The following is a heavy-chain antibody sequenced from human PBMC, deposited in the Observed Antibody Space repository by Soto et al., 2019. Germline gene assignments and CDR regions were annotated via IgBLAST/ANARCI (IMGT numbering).Heavy chain of an antibody. Sequence: PSETLSLTCTVSGGSVYSTTHCWNWIRQPPGKGLEWIGYIYYDGSTNYNPSLKSRVSMSIDTSKDQFSLKLKSVTAADTALYFCARQRTSVVTQAYFDVWGPGSLVTVSS. J-gene: IGHJ4*02. CDR2: IYYDGST. D-gene: IGHD2-21*02. CDR1: GGSVYSTTHC. V-gene: IGHV4-61*01. CDR3: ARQRTSVVTQAYFDV.